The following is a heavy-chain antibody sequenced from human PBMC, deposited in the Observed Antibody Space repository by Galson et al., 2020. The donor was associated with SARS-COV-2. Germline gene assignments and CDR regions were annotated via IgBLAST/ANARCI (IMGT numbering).Heavy chain of an antibody. J-gene: IGHJ6*02. Sequence: ASVKVSCKVSGYTLTELSMHWVRQAPGKGHEWMGGFDPEDGETIYAQKFQGRVTMTEDTSTDTAYMELSSLRSEDTAVYYCATSFVMVRGASGSYYYYYGMDFWGQVTTVTVSS. CDR2: FDPEDGET. CDR1: GYTLTELS. CDR3: ATSFVMVRGASGSYYYYYGMDF. V-gene: IGHV1-24*01. D-gene: IGHD3-10*01.